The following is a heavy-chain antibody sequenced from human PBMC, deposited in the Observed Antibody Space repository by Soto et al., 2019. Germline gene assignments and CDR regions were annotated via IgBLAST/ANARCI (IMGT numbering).Heavy chain of an antibody. CDR1: GYTFTSYA. J-gene: IGHJ1*01. Sequence: ASVKVSCKASGYTFTSYAMNWVRQAPGQGLEWMGWINTNTGNPTYAQGFTGRFVFSLDTSVSTAYLQICSLKAEDTAVYYCARELGIAVAGQGDFQHWGQGTLVTFSS. D-gene: IGHD6-19*01. V-gene: IGHV7-4-1*01. CDR2: INTNTGNP. CDR3: ARELGIAVAGQGDFQH.